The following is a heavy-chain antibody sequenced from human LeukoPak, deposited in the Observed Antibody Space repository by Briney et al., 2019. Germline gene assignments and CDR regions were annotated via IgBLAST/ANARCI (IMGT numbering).Heavy chain of an antibody. V-gene: IGHV1-69*13. CDR1: GGTFSSYA. CDR3: ARGFYYYYGMDV. CDR2: IIPIFGTA. J-gene: IGHJ6*02. Sequence: ASVKVPCKASGGTFSSYAISWVRQAPGQGLEWMGGIIPIFGTANYAQKFQGRVTITADESTSTAYMELSSLRSEDTAVYYCARGFYYYYGMDVWGQGTTVTVSS.